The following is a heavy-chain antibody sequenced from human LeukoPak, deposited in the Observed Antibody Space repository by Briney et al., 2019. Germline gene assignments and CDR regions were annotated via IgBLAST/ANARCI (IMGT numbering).Heavy chain of an antibody. V-gene: IGHV3-30*02. D-gene: IGHD3-22*01. J-gene: IGHJ4*02. CDR1: GFIFSTYG. Sequence: GGSLRLSCAASGFIFSTYGMHWVRQAPGKGLEWVAFLRSDGSDRYYADSVKGRFTISRDNSKNTLYLQMNSLRAEDTAVYYCAKHDSSSYYWGQGTLVTVSS. CDR3: AKHDSSSYY. CDR2: LRSDGSDR.